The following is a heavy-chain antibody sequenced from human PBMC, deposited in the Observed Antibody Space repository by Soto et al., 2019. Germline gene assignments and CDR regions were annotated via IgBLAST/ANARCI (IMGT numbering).Heavy chain of an antibody. CDR2: IYYSGST. CDR3: ARADDFWSGYGMDV. V-gene: IGHV4-30-4*01. CDR1: GGSISSGDYY. D-gene: IGHD3-3*01. J-gene: IGHJ6*02. Sequence: SETLSLTCTVSGGSISSGDYYWSWIRQPPGKGLEWIGYIYYSGSTYYTPSRKSRVTISVDTSKNQFSLKLSSVTAADTAVYYCARADDFWSGYGMDVWGQGTTVTVSS.